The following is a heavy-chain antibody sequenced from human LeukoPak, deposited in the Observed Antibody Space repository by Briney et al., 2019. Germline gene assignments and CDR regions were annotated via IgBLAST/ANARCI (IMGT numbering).Heavy chain of an antibody. D-gene: IGHD6-19*01. V-gene: IGHV1-69*13. J-gene: IGHJ5*02. CDR1: GGTFSSYA. Sequence: SVKVSCKASGGTFSSYAISWVRQAPGPGLEWMGGIIPIFGTANYAQKFQGRVTITADESTSTAYMELSSLRSEDTAVYYCARESVAGKRFDPWGQGTLVTVSS. CDR2: IIPIFGTA. CDR3: ARESVAGKRFDP.